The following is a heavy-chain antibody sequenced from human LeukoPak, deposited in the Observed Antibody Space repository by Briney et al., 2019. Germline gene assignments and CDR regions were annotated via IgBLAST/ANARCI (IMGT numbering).Heavy chain of an antibody. CDR3: ARAYCGGDCYSFYYYYYGMDV. Sequence: ASVKVSCKASGYTFTSYDINWLRQATGQGIEWMGWMNPNSGDTGYAQKFQGRVTMTRNTSISTAYMELSSLRSEDTAVYYCARAYCGGDCYSFYYYYYGMDVWGQGTTVTVSS. CDR1: GYTFTSYD. J-gene: IGHJ6*02. V-gene: IGHV1-8*01. D-gene: IGHD2-21*02. CDR2: MNPNSGDT.